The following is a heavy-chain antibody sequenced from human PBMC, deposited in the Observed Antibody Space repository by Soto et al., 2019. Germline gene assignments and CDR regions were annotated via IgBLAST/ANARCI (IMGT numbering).Heavy chain of an antibody. D-gene: IGHD2-21*01. V-gene: IGHV4-39*01. J-gene: IGHJ4*02. CDR3: ARIPAVTYYYDAAGYFAILRPY. CDR2: IYHSGST. Sequence: SETLSLTCTVSGGSISSSSYYWGWIRQPPGKGLEWIGYIYHSGSTYYNPSLKSRVTISVDTSKTQFSLRLNFVTAADTAVYYCARIPAVTYYYDAAGYFAILRPYWGQGTLVTVSS. CDR1: GGSISSSSYY.